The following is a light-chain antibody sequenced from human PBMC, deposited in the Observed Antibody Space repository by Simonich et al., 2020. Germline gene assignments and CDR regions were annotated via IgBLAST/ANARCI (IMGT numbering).Light chain of an antibody. CDR2: KDS. CDR3: QSADSSGTSVV. CDR1: ALPKQY. Sequence: SYELTQPPSVSVSPGQTARLTCYGAALPKQYAYWYQQKPGQAPVLVIYKDSERPSGIPERFAGASSGKTDTLTISGVQAEDEADYYCQSADSSGTSVVFGGGTKLTVL. J-gene: IGLJ2*01. V-gene: IGLV3-25*03.